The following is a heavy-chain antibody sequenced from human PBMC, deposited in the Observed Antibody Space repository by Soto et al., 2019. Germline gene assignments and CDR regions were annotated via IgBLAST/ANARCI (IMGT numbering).Heavy chain of an antibody. CDR1: GGSISSYY. Sequence: PSETLSLTCTVSGGSISSYYWSWIRQPPGKGLEWIGYIYYSGSTNYNPSLKSRVTISVDTSKNQFSLKLSSVTAADTAVYYCARQRHIVVVTAIDYWGQGTLVTVSS. V-gene: IGHV4-59*08. CDR3: ARQRHIVVVTAIDY. CDR2: IYYSGST. D-gene: IGHD2-21*02. J-gene: IGHJ4*02.